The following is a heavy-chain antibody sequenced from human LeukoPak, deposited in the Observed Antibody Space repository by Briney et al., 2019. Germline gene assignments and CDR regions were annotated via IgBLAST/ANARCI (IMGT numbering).Heavy chain of an antibody. D-gene: IGHD2-8*01. CDR2: IFHTGSA. Sequence: SETLSLTCTVSGGSISGYYWSWIRQPPGKGLKWIGYIFHTGSANYNPSLKSRVTMSVDTSKNQFSLRLSSVTAADTAVYYCVRQPYTSGAYYFDYWGQGTLVTVSS. CDR1: GGSISGYY. J-gene: IGHJ4*02. CDR3: VRQPYTSGAYYFDY. V-gene: IGHV4-59*08.